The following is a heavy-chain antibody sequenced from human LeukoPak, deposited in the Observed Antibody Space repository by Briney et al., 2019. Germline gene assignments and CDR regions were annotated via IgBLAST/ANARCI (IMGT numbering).Heavy chain of an antibody. CDR2: ISGSGGST. J-gene: IGHJ6*03. D-gene: IGHD3-10*01. V-gene: IGHV3-23*01. Sequence: GGSLRPSCAASGFTFSSYAMSWVRQAPGKGLEWVSAISGSGGSTYYADSVKGRFTISRDNAKNSLYLQMNSLRAEDTAVYYCARVGYGSGSYFSFYYYTDVWGKGTTVTISS. CDR1: GFTFSSYA. CDR3: ARVGYGSGSYFSFYYYTDV.